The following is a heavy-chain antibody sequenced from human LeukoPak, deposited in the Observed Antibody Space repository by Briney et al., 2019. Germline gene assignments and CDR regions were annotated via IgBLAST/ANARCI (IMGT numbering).Heavy chain of an antibody. Sequence: GGSLTLSCPASGFTFSSYAMSWVRQPGGRGLEWVAVISYDGSNKYYADSVKGRFTTSTDNSKHTLCLQVNSLRAEDTAVYYCANTRLGYCSSTSCYTNWGQGTLVTVSS. D-gene: IGHD2-2*02. CDR2: ISYDGSNK. J-gene: IGHJ4*02. CDR1: GFTFSSYA. CDR3: ANTRLGYCSSTSCYTN. V-gene: IGHV3-30*18.